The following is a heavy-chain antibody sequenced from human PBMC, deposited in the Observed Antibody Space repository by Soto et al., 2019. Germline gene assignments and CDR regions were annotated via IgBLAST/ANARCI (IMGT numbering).Heavy chain of an antibody. V-gene: IGHV3-30*03. CDR1: GFTFISYG. CDR3: AIYSSGWYPLDY. J-gene: IGHJ4*02. Sequence: QVQLVASGGGVVQPARSLRLSFAASGFTFISYGIHCVRQAPGKGLEWVAAISYDGINNYYADSVKGRFTISRDNVKNTLYLQMNRLIADDTADYYCAIYSSGWYPLDYWGQVTLVTVYS. D-gene: IGHD6-19*01. CDR2: ISYDGINN.